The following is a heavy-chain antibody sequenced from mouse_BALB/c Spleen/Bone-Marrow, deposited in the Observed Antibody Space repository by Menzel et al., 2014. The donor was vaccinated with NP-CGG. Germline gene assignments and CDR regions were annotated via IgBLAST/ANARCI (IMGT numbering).Heavy chain of an antibody. CDR3: ARFYYGSSYAMDY. Sequence: QVQLKQSGAELMKPGASVKISCKASGYTFTSYYIHWVKQRPGQGLEWIGWIYPGNVNTKYNEKFKGKATLTADKSSSTAYMQLSSLTSEDSAVYFCARFYYGSSYAMDYWGQGTSVTVSS. V-gene: IGHV1S56*01. CDR1: GYTFTSYY. J-gene: IGHJ4*01. CDR2: IYPGNVNT. D-gene: IGHD1-1*01.